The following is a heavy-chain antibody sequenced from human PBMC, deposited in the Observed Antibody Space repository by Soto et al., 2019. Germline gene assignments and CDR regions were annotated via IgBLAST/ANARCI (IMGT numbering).Heavy chain of an antibody. CDR2: ISSSSSTI. CDR3: ARSGGEDYDFWSGYSEAYYYGMDV. J-gene: IGHJ6*04. Sequence: HPGGSVRLSCAASGFTFSSYSMNWVLQAPGKGLEWVSYISSSSSTIYYADSVKGRFTISRDNAKNSLYLQMNSLRDEDTAVYYCARSGGEDYDFWSGYSEAYYYGMDVWGKATTLTVSS. D-gene: IGHD3-3*01. CDR1: GFTFSSYS. V-gene: IGHV3-48*02.